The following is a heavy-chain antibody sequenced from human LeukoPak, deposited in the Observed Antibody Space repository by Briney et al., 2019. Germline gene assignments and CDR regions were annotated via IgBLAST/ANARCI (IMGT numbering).Heavy chain of an antibody. Sequence: SETLSLTCSVSGGSIASYYWSWLRQPPGEGLEWIGYIHSTGTTKYNPSLESRVTISVDTSKNQFSLRLSSVTAADTAVYYCARSGYGEDCTNGVCSYDDYWGQGTLVTVSS. CDR2: IHSTGTT. D-gene: IGHD2-8*01. V-gene: IGHV4-59*01. CDR3: ARSGYGEDCTNGVCSYDDY. CDR1: GGSIASYY. J-gene: IGHJ4*02.